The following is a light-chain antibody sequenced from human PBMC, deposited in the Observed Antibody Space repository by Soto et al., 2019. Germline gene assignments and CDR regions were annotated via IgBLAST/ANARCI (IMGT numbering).Light chain of an antibody. CDR3: CSYAGRYTPYV. V-gene: IGLV2-11*01. J-gene: IGLJ1*01. CDR1: SSDVGGYNY. Sequence: QSVLTQPRSVSGSPGQSITISCSGTSSDVGGYNYVSWYQQHPGKASKLIIYDVTKRLSGVPDRFSGSKSGNTASLTISGLQAEDEADYYCCSYAGRYTPYVFATGTKVTVL. CDR2: DVT.